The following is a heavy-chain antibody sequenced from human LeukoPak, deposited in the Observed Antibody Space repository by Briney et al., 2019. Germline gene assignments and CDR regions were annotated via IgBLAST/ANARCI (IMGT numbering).Heavy chain of an antibody. CDR3: ASSAYCGGDCFPNFDC. D-gene: IGHD2-21*02. Sequence: GASVKVSCKASGYTFTSYGISWVRQAPGQGLEWMGWISAYNGNTNYAQKLQGRVTMTTDTSTSTAYMELRSLRSDDTAVYYCASSAYCGGDCFPNFDCWGQGTLVTVSS. CDR2: ISAYNGNT. CDR1: GYTFTSYG. J-gene: IGHJ4*02. V-gene: IGHV1-18*01.